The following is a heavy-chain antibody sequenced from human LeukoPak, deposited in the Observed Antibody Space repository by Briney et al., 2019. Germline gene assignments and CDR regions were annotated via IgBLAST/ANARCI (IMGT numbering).Heavy chain of an antibody. V-gene: IGHV1-24*01. J-gene: IGHJ6*02. CDR1: GYTLTELS. Sequence: ASVKVSCKVSGYTLTELSMHWVRQAPGKGLEWMGGFDPEDGETIYAQKFQGRVTMTEDTSTDTAYMELSSLRSEDTAVYYCATGMTTRDSSSWPKSYYYYGMDVWGQGTTVTVSS. D-gene: IGHD6-13*01. CDR3: ATGMTTRDSSSWPKSYYYYGMDV. CDR2: FDPEDGET.